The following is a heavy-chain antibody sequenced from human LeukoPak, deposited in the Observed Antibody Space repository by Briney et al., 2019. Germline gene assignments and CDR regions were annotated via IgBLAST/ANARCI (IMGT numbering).Heavy chain of an antibody. V-gene: IGHV1-46*01. J-gene: IGHJ4*02. CDR2: INPSGGST. Sequence: GASVKVSCKASGYTFTSYYMHWVRQAPGQGLEWMGIINPSGGSTSYAQKFQGRVTMTRDTSTSTVYMELSSLRSEDTAVYYCARAPDIVVGPAAMAFDYSGQGSLVTVSS. CDR1: GYTFTSYY. D-gene: IGHD2-2*01. CDR3: ARAPDIVVGPAAMAFDY.